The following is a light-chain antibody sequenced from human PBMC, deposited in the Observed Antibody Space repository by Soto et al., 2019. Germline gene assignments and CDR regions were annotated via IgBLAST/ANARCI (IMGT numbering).Light chain of an antibody. Sequence: QSVLTQPPSASGSPGQSVTISCTGTSSDVGGYNYVSWYQQHPGKAPKLMVYEVTKRPSGVPDRFSGSKSGNTASLTVSGLQADDEADYYCSSRAGSAPYVFGTGTRSPS. CDR1: SSDVGGYNY. CDR2: EVT. J-gene: IGLJ1*01. V-gene: IGLV2-8*01. CDR3: SSRAGSAPYV.